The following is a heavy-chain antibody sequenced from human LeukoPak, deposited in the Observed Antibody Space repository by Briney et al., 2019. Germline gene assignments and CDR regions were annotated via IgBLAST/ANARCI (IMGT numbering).Heavy chain of an antibody. CDR1: GFTFDDYA. Sequence: GGSLRLSCAASGFTFDDYAMHWVRQAPGKGLEWVSGISWNSGSIGYADSVKGRFTISRDNAKNSLYLQMNSLRAEDTAVYYCARARSSSWYFDEYFQYWGQGTLVTVSS. CDR2: ISWNSGSI. J-gene: IGHJ1*01. D-gene: IGHD6-13*01. CDR3: ARARSSSWYFDEYFQY. V-gene: IGHV3-9*01.